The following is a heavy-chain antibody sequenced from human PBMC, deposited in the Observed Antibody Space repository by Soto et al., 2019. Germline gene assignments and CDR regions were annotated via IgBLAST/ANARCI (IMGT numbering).Heavy chain of an antibody. V-gene: IGHV3-23*01. CDR2: ISGSGGST. D-gene: IGHD2-15*01. J-gene: IGHJ4*02. CDR1: GFTFSSYA. CDR3: AKVGGECSGGSCDSDY. Sequence: GGSLRLSCAASGFTFSSYAMSWVRQAPGKGLEWVSAISGSGGSTYYADSVKGRFTISRDNSQNTLYLQMNSLRAEDTAVYYCAKVGGECSGGSCDSDYCGEVLLVTVSS.